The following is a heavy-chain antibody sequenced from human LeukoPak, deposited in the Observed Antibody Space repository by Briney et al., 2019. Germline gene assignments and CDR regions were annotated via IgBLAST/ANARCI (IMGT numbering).Heavy chain of an antibody. D-gene: IGHD2-15*01. CDR1: GFTFGSYW. Sequence: GSLRLSCAASGFTFGSYWMTWVRQAPGKGLEWVANIRQDGSEKYYVGSVKGRFTISRDNAKSSLFLEMNSLRPEDTAVYHCARDRLVVAAAAAYFFDYWGQGTLVTVSS. J-gene: IGHJ4*02. V-gene: IGHV3-7*01. CDR3: ARDRLVVAAAAAYFFDY. CDR2: IRQDGSEK.